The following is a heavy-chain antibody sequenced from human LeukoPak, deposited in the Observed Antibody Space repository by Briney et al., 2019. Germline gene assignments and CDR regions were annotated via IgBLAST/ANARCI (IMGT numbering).Heavy chain of an antibody. Sequence: GGSLRLSCAASGFTFGSYAMNWVRQVPGKGLEWVATIVGDGYKAYYADSVKGRFAISRDNSQNMLYLQMNSLRAENTSIYYCAKDIVFLFGDPRGQGALVTVSS. CDR1: GFTFGSYA. CDR2: IVGDGYKA. J-gene: IGHJ5*02. CDR3: AKDIVFLFGDP. V-gene: IGHV3-23*01. D-gene: IGHD2-15*01.